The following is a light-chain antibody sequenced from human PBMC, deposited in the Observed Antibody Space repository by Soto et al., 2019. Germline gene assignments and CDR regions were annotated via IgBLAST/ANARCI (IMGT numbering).Light chain of an antibody. CDR2: EVN. CDR3: SSHSGSNLVV. V-gene: IGLV2-8*01. Sequence: QSALTQPPSASGSPGQSVTISCTGTSSDVGGYNYVSWYQQHPGKAPKLLIYEVNKRPSGVPDRFSGSKSGNTASLTVSGLQDEDEADDYCSSHSGSNLVVFGGGTKLTVL. CDR1: SSDVGGYNY. J-gene: IGLJ2*01.